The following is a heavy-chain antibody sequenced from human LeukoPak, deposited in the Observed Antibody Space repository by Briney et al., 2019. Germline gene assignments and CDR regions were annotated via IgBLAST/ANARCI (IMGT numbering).Heavy chain of an antibody. CDR3: ARGLTLGGDDY. CDR2: INHSGST. Sequence: PSETLSLTCTVSGGSISSYYWSWIRQPPGKGLEWIGEINHSGSTNYNPSLKSRVTISVDTSKNQFSLKLSSVTAADTAVYYCARGLTLGGDDYWGQGTLVTVSS. V-gene: IGHV4-34*01. CDR1: GGSISSYY. D-gene: IGHD3-16*01. J-gene: IGHJ4*02.